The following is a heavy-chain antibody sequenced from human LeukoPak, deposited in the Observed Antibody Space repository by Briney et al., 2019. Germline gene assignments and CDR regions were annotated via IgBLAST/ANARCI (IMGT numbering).Heavy chain of an antibody. Sequence: SDTLSLTCNVSGASISGHYWSCIRQSPGKGLECIGYIYSGSVDYNPSLKSRATIAGDASKNQVSLILKSVTTADTAMYYCVKVGYGSGTWGWFDPWGQGILVTVST. CDR1: GASISGHY. J-gene: IGHJ5*02. CDR2: IYSGSV. V-gene: IGHV4-59*11. CDR3: VKVGYGSGTWGWFDP. D-gene: IGHD3-10*01.